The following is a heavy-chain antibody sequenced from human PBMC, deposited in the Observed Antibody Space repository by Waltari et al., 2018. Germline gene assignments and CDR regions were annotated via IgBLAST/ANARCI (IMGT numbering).Heavy chain of an antibody. CDR3: AHKGLRSSSVHFDY. D-gene: IGHD6-6*01. V-gene: IGHV2-5*02. J-gene: IGHJ4*02. Sequence: QITLKESGPTLVKPTQTLTLTCTFSGFSLSTSGVGVGWIRQPPGKALEWLALIYWDDDKRYSPSLKSRLTITKDTSKNQVVLTMTNMDPVDTATYYCAHKGLRSSSVHFDYWGQGTLVTVSS. CDR1: GFSLSTSGVG. CDR2: IYWDDDK.